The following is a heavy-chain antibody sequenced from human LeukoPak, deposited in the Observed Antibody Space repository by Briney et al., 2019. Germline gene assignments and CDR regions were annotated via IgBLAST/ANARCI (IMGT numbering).Heavy chain of an antibody. CDR1: GGSITNYY. CDR3: ARGNYDSTGYYYMGDTLDI. Sequence: SETLSLTCTVSGGSITNYYWNWIRQPAGKGLEWIGHIYISGSTNYNPSLRSRVTMSVDTSKNQFSLKVNSVTAADTAVYYCARGNYDSTGYYYMGDTLDIWGQGTMVTVSS. V-gene: IGHV4-4*07. D-gene: IGHD3-22*01. J-gene: IGHJ3*02. CDR2: IYISGST.